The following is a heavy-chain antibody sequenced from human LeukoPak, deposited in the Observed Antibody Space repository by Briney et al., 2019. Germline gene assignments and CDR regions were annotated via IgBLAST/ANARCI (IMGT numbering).Heavy chain of an antibody. J-gene: IGHJ4*02. CDR2: ISGSGGST. CDR3: AKDPGSRWYRLYYFDY. Sequence: PGGSLRLSCAASGFTFSSYAMSWVRQAPGKGLEWVSAISGSGGSTYYADSVKGRFTISRDNSKNTLYLQMNSLRAEDTAVYYCAKDPGSRWYRLYYFDYWGQGTLVTVSS. D-gene: IGHD6-13*01. V-gene: IGHV3-23*01. CDR1: GFTFSSYA.